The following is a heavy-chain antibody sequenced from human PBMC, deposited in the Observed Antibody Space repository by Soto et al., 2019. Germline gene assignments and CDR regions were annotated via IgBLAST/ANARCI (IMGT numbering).Heavy chain of an antibody. CDR1: GGSISFYN. Sequence: SETLSLTCSVSGGSISFYNWNWIRQSTXXGLEWIGYIYXSGRTNYNPSLKSRVTISVDTSKNQFSLQLXXXXAGXXAAYYXAXXXSTTHGDSXXIWGQGXXVTVS. D-gene: IGHD3-3*01. V-gene: IGHV4-59*01. CDR3: AXXXSTTHGDSXXI. J-gene: IGHJ3*02. CDR2: IYXSGRT.